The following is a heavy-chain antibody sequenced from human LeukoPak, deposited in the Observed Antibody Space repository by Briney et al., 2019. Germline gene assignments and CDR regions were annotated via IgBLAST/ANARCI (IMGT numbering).Heavy chain of an antibody. V-gene: IGHV3-33*01. Sequence: PSGRSLRLSCAASGFIFSNYGMHWVRQAPGKGLEWLTLIWFDGSNKYYVDSVRGRFTISRDNSKNTVYLQVSSLRAEDTAVYYCVLGRNYFDSSGEPDASDIWGQGTMVTVSS. CDR3: VLGRNYFDSSGEPDASDI. CDR2: IWFDGSNK. CDR1: GFIFSNYG. J-gene: IGHJ3*02. D-gene: IGHD3-22*01.